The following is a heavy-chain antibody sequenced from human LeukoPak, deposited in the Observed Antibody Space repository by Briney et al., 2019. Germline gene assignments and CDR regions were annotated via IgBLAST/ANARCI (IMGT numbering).Heavy chain of an antibody. CDR2: IYYSGST. D-gene: IGHD3-22*01. V-gene: IGHV4-59*12. CDR1: GGSISTYY. J-gene: IGHJ6*03. CDR3: ARDRATMIVAVNPVGYYMDV. Sequence: PSETLSLTCTVSGGSISTYYWNWIRQPPGKGLEWIGYIYYSGSTNYNPSLTGRVTISVDTSKNQFSLKLSSVTAADTAVYYCARDRATMIVAVNPVGYYMDVWGKGTTVTVSS.